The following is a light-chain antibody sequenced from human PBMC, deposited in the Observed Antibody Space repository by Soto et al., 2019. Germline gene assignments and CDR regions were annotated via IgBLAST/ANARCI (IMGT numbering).Light chain of an antibody. V-gene: IGKV2-28*01. J-gene: IGKJ2*01. CDR3: MQALQTPYT. CDR2: LGS. Sequence: DIVMTQSPLSLPVTPGEPASISCRSSQSLLHSNAYNYLDWYLQKPGQSPQLLIYLGSNRASGVPDRFSGSGSGTDFTLKISRVEAEDVGVYYCMQALQTPYTFGQGTKLEFK. CDR1: QSLLHSNAYNY.